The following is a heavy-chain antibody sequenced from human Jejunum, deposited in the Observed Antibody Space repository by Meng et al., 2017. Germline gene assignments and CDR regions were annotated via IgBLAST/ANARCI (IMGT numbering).Heavy chain of an antibody. D-gene: IGHD4-17*01. V-gene: IGHV1-3*01. Sequence: QVQLGPTGAGVRKLGASVKLSCKPSGYTFTTYNIHWVRQAPGRGLEWIGWIKVANGDTKYSQKFQGRVTITRDTSASTAYMELSSLRSEDTALYYCARDRVTTWSSDTFDVWGQGTMVTVSS. CDR2: IKVANGDT. CDR1: GYTFTTYN. CDR3: ARDRVTTWSSDTFDV. J-gene: IGHJ3*01.